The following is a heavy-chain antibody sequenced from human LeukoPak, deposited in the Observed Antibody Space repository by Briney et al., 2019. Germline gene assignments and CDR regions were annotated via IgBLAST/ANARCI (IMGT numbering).Heavy chain of an antibody. CDR2: MNPNSGNT. Sequence: ASVKVSCKASGYTFTSYDINWVPQATGQRLKWMGWMNPNSGNTGYAQKYQGRVTMTRNTSISTAYMELSSLRSEDTAVYYCARGANMDTAMVYWGQGTLVTVSS. D-gene: IGHD5-18*01. CDR1: GYTFTSYD. J-gene: IGHJ4*02. CDR3: ARGANMDTAMVY. V-gene: IGHV1-8*01.